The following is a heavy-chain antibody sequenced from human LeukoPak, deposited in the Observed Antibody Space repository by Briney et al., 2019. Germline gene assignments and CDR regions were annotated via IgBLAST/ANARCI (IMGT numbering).Heavy chain of an antibody. Sequence: SETLSLTCTGSGGSISSYYWSWIRQSPGKGLEWIGYIHYSGSTNYNPSLKSRVTISIDTSKNQFSLKLSSVTAADTAVYYCARDLTSSSWFWFDPWGQGTLVTVSS. V-gene: IGHV4-59*12. CDR2: IHYSGST. J-gene: IGHJ5*02. CDR1: GGSISSYY. D-gene: IGHD6-13*01. CDR3: ARDLTSSSWFWFDP.